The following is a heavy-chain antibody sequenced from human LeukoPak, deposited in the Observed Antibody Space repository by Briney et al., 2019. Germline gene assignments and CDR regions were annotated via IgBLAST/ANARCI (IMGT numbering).Heavy chain of an antibody. Sequence: GESLKISFRGPGYIFTSYWFAWVRQMPGKGLGWRGIIYPGDSDTRYSPSFQGQVTISADKSISTAYLQWSGLKASDTAMYYCARDTCLRGYSYGGIDYWGQGTLLTVSS. CDR2: IYPGDSDT. CDR3: ARDTCLRGYSYGGIDY. J-gene: IGHJ4*02. D-gene: IGHD5-12*01. CDR1: GYIFTSYW. V-gene: IGHV5-51*01.